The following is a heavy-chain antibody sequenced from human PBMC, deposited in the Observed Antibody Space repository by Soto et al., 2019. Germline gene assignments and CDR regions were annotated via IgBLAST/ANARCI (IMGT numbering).Heavy chain of an antibody. CDR2: IFPSDSDT. J-gene: IGHJ5*02. D-gene: IGHD3-22*01. Sequence: GESLEISCRTSGYRFTSYWIAWVRQMPGKGLEWMGIIFPSDSDTRYSPSFQGQVTISADRSTSTVFLQWASLKASDTAVYFCARKDKCGYVNWFDPWGQGTLVTVSS. CDR1: GYRFTSYW. CDR3: ARKDKCGYVNWFDP. V-gene: IGHV5-51*01.